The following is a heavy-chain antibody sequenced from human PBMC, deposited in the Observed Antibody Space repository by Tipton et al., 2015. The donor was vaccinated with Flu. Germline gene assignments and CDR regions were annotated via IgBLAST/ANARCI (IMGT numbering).Heavy chain of an antibody. V-gene: IGHV3-30*01. CDR3: ARERYDFWSGFGYYYGMDV. D-gene: IGHD3-3*01. CDR1: GFTFSSYA. Sequence: RSLRLSCAASGFTFSSYAMYWVRQAPGKGLEWVAVISYDGSNKYYADSVKGRFTISRDNSKNTLYLQMNNLRPEDTAVYYCARERYDFWSGFGYYYGMDVWGQGTTVTVSS. CDR2: ISYDGSNK. J-gene: IGHJ6*02.